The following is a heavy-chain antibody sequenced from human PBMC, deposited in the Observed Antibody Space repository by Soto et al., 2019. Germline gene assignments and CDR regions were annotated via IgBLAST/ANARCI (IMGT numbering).Heavy chain of an antibody. Sequence: LSLTCVVSGTSISSTYWWAWVRQSPGKGLEWIGEIYHTGITKYNPSLKSRVSMSIDKSNNQFSLKLTSVTAADTAIYYCATVPPRIVVVLAEFPTWGQGTLVTVSS. CDR1: GTSISSTYW. CDR3: ATVPPRIVVVLAEFPT. V-gene: IGHV4-4*02. J-gene: IGHJ4*02. CDR2: IYHTGIT. D-gene: IGHD2-21*01.